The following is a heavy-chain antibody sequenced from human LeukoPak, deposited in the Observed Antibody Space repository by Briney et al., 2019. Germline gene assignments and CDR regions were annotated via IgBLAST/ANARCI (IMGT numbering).Heavy chain of an antibody. CDR1: GFTFSSYS. CDR3: ARAYYDGSGSPSNEGYYYGMDV. D-gene: IGHD3-10*01. Sequence: GGSLRLSCPASGFTFSSYSMNWVRQASGKGLEWVSSISISSSYIYYADSVKGRFTISRDNAKNSLYLQMNILRAEDTAVYYCARAYYDGSGSPSNEGYYYGMDVWGQGTTVTVSS. CDR2: ISISSSYI. V-gene: IGHV3-21*01. J-gene: IGHJ6*02.